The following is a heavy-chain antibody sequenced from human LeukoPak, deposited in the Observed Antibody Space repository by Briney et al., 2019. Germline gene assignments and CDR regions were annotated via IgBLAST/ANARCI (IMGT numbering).Heavy chain of an antibody. V-gene: IGHV3-7*01. J-gene: IGHJ1*01. CDR3: ARDSTTGSSGWYGYFHH. CDR1: GFTFINAW. D-gene: IGHD6-19*01. Sequence: GGSLRLSCAASGFTFINAWMAWVRQAPGKGLEWVANIKQDGTEKYYVDSVWGRFTISRDNAKNLLYLQMNSLRAEDTALYYCARDSTTGSSGWYGYFHHWGQGTLVTVSS. CDR2: IKQDGTEK.